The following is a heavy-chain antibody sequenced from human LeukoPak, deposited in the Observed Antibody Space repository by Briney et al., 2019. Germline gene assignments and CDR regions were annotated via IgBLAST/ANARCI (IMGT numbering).Heavy chain of an antibody. D-gene: IGHD7-27*01. V-gene: IGHV3-21*06. J-gene: IGHJ4*02. Sequence: GGSLRLSCAASGFTFSSYSMYWVRQAPGKGLEWVSSISNTGSNIYYPDSVKGRFTTSRDNAKSSLYLQMSSLRAEDTAVYYCARGSNWSYDYWGRGTLVTLSS. CDR1: GFTFSSYS. CDR3: ARGSNWSYDY. CDR2: ISNTGSNI.